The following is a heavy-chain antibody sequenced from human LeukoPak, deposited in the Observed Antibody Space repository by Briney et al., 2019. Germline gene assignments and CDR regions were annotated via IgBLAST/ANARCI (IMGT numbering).Heavy chain of an antibody. CDR3: AKGTGIVMYYYYGMDL. CDR1: GFTFSNHS. D-gene: IGHD3-16*02. CDR2: ISGSGGSS. V-gene: IGHV3-23*01. Sequence: GGSLRLSCAASGFTFSNHSMSWVRQAPGKGLEWVSGISGSGGSSYYADSVKGRFTISRDNPKNTLHLQMNSLRAEDSAVYYCAKGTGIVMYYYYGMDLWGQGTTVIIYS. J-gene: IGHJ6*02.